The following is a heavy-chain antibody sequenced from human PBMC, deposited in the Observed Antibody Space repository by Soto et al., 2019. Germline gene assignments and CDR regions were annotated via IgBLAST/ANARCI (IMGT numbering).Heavy chain of an antibody. Sequence: EVQLVESGGGLVQPGGSLRLSCAASGFTFTNYWMHWVRQAPGKGLEWVSRIKYDESSTSYADSVKGRFTISRDNAKNTLYLKVNGLRAEDTAVYYCARGIKNYYGTDVWDQGTTVTVSS. CDR3: ARGIKNYYGTDV. D-gene: IGHD2-15*01. J-gene: IGHJ6*02. CDR2: IKYDESST. V-gene: IGHV3-74*01. CDR1: GFTFTNYW.